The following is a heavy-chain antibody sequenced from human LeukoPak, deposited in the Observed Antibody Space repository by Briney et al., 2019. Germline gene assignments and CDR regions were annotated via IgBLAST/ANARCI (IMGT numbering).Heavy chain of an antibody. CDR1: GGTFSSYT. J-gene: IGHJ5*02. D-gene: IGHD3-3*01. Sequence: GASVKVSCKASGGTFSSYTISWVRQAPGQGLEWMGRIIPILGIANYAQKFQGRVTITADKSTGTAYVELSSLRSEDTAVYYCASTRVSSANDYDFWSGYSWFDPWGQGTLVTVSS. CDR3: ASTRVSSANDYDFWSGYSWFDP. V-gene: IGHV1-69*02. CDR2: IIPILGIA.